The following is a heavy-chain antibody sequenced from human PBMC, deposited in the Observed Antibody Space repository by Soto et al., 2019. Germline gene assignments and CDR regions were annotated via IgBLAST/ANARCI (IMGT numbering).Heavy chain of an antibody. J-gene: IGHJ4*02. V-gene: IGHV1-2*02. D-gene: IGHD2-15*01. Sequence: ASVKVSCKASGYTFTGYYMHWVRQAPGQGLEWMGWINPNSGGTNYAQKFQGRVTMTRDTSISTAYMELSRLRSDDTAVYYCARVGIVVVVAATPLDYWGQGTLVTVSS. CDR3: ARVGIVVVVAATPLDY. CDR2: INPNSGGT. CDR1: GYTFTGYY.